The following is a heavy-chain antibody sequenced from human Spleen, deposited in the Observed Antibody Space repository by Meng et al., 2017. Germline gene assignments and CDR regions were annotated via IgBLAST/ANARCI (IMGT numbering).Heavy chain of an antibody. J-gene: IGHJ4*02. V-gene: IGHV4-34*01. D-gene: IGHD4-11*01. CDR2: INHRGNT. CDR3: ARGPTTVAHDFDY. CDR1: GGSFSDYY. Sequence: QVQLQQWGAGLLKPSETLSLTCVVSGGSFSDYYLSWTRQPPGKGLEWIGEINHRGNTNYNSFLESRVTISVDTSQNSLSLKLSSVTAADSAVYYCARGPTTVAHDFDYWGQGTLVTVSS.